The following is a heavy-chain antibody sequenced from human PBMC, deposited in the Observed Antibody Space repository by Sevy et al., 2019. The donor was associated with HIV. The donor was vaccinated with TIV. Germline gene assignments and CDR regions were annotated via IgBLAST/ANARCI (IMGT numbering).Heavy chain of an antibody. D-gene: IGHD6-19*01. CDR2: ISYDGSNK. CDR1: GFTFSSYC. J-gene: IGHJ5*02. Sequence: GGSLRLSCAASGFTFSSYCMHWVRQAPGKGLEWVAVISYDGSNKYYADSVKGRFTISRDNSKNTLYLQMNSLRAEDTAVSYCAESDFFWKWLVPGWFDPWGQGTLVTVSS. V-gene: IGHV3-30*18. CDR3: AESDFFWKWLVPGWFDP.